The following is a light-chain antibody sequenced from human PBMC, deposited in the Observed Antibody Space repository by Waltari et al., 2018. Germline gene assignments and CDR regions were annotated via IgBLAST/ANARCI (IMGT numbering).Light chain of an antibody. CDR2: GDS. CDR1: IDNVGSYT. J-gene: IGLJ2*01. V-gene: IGLV1-44*01. Sequence: QSALTQEASVSGAVGQKVTLSCSGNIDNVGSYTVGWYQQISHGTPKTVMFGDSLPSGIPARFSGSKSGTTASLTISGLQPEDEAEYFCSTWDYVLGVVVFGGGTKLTVL. CDR3: STWDYVLGVVV.